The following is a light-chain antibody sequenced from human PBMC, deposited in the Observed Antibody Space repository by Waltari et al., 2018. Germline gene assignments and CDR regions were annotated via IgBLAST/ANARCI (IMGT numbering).Light chain of an antibody. V-gene: IGLV1-44*01. Sequence: QSVLTQPPSASGTPGQRVTISCSGSSSNIGSNTVNWYQQVPGTAPKLLVYSNNQRPSGVPDRCSGSKSGTSASLAISGLQSEDEAHYYCAAWDDSLNGWVFGGGTKLTVL. CDR2: SNN. CDR3: AAWDDSLNGWV. J-gene: IGLJ3*02. CDR1: SSNIGSNT.